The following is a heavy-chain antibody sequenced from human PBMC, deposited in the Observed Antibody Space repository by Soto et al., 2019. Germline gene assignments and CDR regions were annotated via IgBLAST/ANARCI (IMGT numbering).Heavy chain of an antibody. CDR2: ISTSSESI. CDR1: GFTFINYS. CDR3: ARESRNWGQPMDY. J-gene: IGHJ4*02. V-gene: IGHV3-48*02. Sequence: DVQLVESGGGLVRPGGSLRLSCAASGFTFINYSLNWVRQAPGKGLESVSYISTSSESIYYADSVKGRFTISRDNARNSLYPQMNSLRDEDTAVYDSARESRNWGQPMDYWGQGTLVTFPS. D-gene: IGHD7-27*01.